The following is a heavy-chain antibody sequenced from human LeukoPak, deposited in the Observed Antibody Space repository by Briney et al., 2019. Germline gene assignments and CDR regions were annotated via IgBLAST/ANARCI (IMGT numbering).Heavy chain of an antibody. CDR1: GVSISSVGYY. V-gene: IGHV4-31*03. Sequence: KPSETLSLTCTVSGVSISSVGYYWSWIRQYPGKGLEWIGYISYSGNTYYNPSLKSRVSISVDTSKTQFSLNLSSVTAADTALYYCARGKGYFDYWGQGTLVTVSS. J-gene: IGHJ4*02. CDR2: ISYSGNT. CDR3: ARGKGYFDY.